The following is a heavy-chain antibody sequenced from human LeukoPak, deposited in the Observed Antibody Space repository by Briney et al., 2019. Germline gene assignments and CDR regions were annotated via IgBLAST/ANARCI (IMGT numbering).Heavy chain of an antibody. CDR2: MPYDENVADNEIP. CDR1: GDPISNSGWS. Sequence: PSETLSLTCIVSGDPISNSGWSWGWIRQPPGKGLEWIGTMPYDENVADNEIPSYNPSLKSRVSISADTSKNQLSLKVNSVTAADTASYYCARLTLTGVGGRGWFDAWGQGTLVIVSS. J-gene: IGHJ5*02. CDR3: ARLTLTGVGGRGWFDA. V-gene: IGHV4-39*01. D-gene: IGHD3-3*01.